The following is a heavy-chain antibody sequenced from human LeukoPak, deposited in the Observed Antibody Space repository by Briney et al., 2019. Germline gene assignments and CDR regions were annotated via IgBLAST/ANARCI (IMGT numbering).Heavy chain of an antibody. CDR1: GGSISDYY. CDR2: VYYTGTT. J-gene: IGHJ5*02. Sequence: PSETLSLTCNVSGGSISDYYWSWIRQPPGKGLECLGYVYYTGTTNYNPSLTSRVPMPVDTSKNQFSLKLTSVTAADTAIYFCAAGLSGSGNYYNDDWFDPWGQGTLVTVSS. D-gene: IGHD3-10*01. V-gene: IGHV4-59*01. CDR3: AAGLSGSGNYYNDDWFDP.